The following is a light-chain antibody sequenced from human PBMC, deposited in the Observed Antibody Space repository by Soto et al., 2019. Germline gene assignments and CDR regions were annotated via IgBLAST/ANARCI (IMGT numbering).Light chain of an antibody. CDR2: AAS. CDR3: QQYNNWPPWT. V-gene: IGKV1-39*01. CDR1: QTISGY. J-gene: IGKJ1*01. Sequence: DIQMTQSPSSLSASVGDRVTIACRASQTISGYLNWYQQKPGKAPELLIYAASYLGNGVPSRFSGSGSGTYFTLTISSLQTEDLATYYCQQYNNWPPWTLGQGTKVDIK.